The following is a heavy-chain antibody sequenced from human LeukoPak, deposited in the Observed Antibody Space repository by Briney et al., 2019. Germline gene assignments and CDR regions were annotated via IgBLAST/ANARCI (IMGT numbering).Heavy chain of an antibody. CDR2: IDYSGGT. Sequence: SETLSLTCTVSGGSISSYCWSWIRQPPGKGLEWIGYIDYSGGTNYNPSLKSRVTISVDTSKNQFSLKLSSVTAADTAVYYCARHQLNFDYWGQGILVTVSS. V-gene: IGHV4-59*08. CDR3: ARHQLNFDY. J-gene: IGHJ4*02. CDR1: GGSISSYC. D-gene: IGHD1-1*01.